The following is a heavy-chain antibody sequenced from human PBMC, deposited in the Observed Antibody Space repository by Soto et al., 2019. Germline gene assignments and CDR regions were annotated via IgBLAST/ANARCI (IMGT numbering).Heavy chain of an antibody. J-gene: IGHJ5*02. CDR3: SRALNYGSGSGP. Sequence: QVQLQESGPGLVKPSQTLSLTCTVSGGSINSGAYYWSWIRQLPGKGLEWNGYIYYNGNTNYNPSLKSRVTRSVDTSDNHFSLTLSSVTAADTAVYYCSRALNYGSGSGPWGQGTRVTVSS. CDR2: IYYNGNT. D-gene: IGHD3-10*01. CDR1: GGSINSGAYY. V-gene: IGHV4-31*03.